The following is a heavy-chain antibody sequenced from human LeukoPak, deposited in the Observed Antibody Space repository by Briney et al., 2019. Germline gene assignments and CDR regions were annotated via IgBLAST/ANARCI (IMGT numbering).Heavy chain of an antibody. Sequence: GGSLRLSCAASGFTFSDYYMSWIRQAPGKGLEWVSYISSSSSTIYYADSVKGRFTISRDNAKNSLFLQMNSLRAEDTAMYYCARLPAYCSSSACYYDYWGQGTLVTVSS. D-gene: IGHD2-2*01. CDR1: GFTFSDYY. V-gene: IGHV3-11*04. CDR2: ISSSSSTI. J-gene: IGHJ4*02. CDR3: ARLPAYCSSSACYYDY.